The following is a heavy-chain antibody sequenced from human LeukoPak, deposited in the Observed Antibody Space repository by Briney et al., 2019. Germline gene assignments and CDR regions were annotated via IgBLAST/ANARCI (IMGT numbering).Heavy chain of an antibody. V-gene: IGHV3-72*01. CDR2: IRNKADSYTT. CDR1: GFTFSSYS. D-gene: IGHD4-23*01. CDR3: ARVTYYYDC. Sequence: GGSLRLSCAASGFTFSSYSMNWVRQAPGKGLEWVGRIRNKADSYTTEYAASVKGRFTISRDDSKNSLYLQMNSLKTEDTAVYYCARVTYYYDCWGQGTLVTVSS. J-gene: IGHJ4*02.